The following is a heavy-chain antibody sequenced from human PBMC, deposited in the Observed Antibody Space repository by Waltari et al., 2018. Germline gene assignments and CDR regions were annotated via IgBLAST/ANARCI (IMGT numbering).Heavy chain of an antibody. V-gene: IGHV1-18*01. D-gene: IGHD6-19*01. J-gene: IGHJ5*02. CDR2: INPSNGDT. Sequence: QGQLVQSGGEVKKPGAAVQVSCKASGYTFLDNGITWVRQAPGQGLEWMGWINPSNGDTNYAQKFQGRVTMTTDTSTNTAYMDLRSLMSDDTAVYYCARDQGLGWAASWGQGTLVTVSS. CDR3: ARDQGLGWAAS. CDR1: GYTFLDNG.